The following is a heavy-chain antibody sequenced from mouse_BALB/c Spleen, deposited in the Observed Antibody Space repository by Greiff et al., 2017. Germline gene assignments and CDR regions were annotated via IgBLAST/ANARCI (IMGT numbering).Heavy chain of an antibody. D-gene: IGHD1-1*02. CDR2: IYPGSGST. CDR3: ARSLMGDY. V-gene: IGHV1-55*01. CDR1: GYNFTSYW. Sequence: VQLQQPGAELVKPGTSVKLSCKASGYNFTSYWINWVKLRPGQGLEWIGDIYPGSGSTNYNEKFKSKATLTVDTSSSTAYMQLSSLASEDSALYYCARSLMGDYWGQGTSVTVSS. J-gene: IGHJ4*01.